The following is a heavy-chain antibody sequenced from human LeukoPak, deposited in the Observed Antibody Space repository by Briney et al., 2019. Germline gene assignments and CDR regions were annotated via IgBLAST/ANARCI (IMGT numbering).Heavy chain of an antibody. J-gene: IGHJ4*02. Sequence: GASVKVSCKASGYTFTSYDINWVRQATGQGLEWMGWMNPNSGNTGYAQKFQGRVTMTRNTSISTAYMELSSLRSEDTAVYYCARGIAAAGTSDYWGQGTLVTVSS. CDR3: ARGIAAAGTSDY. V-gene: IGHV1-8*01. CDR1: GYTFTSYD. CDR2: MNPNSGNT. D-gene: IGHD6-13*01.